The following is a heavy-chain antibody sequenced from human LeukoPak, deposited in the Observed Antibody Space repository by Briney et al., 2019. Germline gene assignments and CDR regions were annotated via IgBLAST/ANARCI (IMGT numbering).Heavy chain of an antibody. J-gene: IGHJ4*02. CDR1: GFTVSSNY. Sequence: GGSLRLSCAASGFTVSSNYMNWVRQAPGKGLEWVSIIYSGGDTYYSDSVKGRFTISRDNSKNTLYLQMNSLRPEDSAVYYCTRGPGSTWYSDYWGQGTLVTVSS. CDR3: TRGPGSTWYSDY. CDR2: IYSGGDT. V-gene: IGHV3-66*02. D-gene: IGHD6-13*01.